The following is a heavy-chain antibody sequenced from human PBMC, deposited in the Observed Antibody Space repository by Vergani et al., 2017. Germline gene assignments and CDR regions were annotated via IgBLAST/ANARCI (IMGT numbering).Heavy chain of an antibody. CDR1: GFTFDDYT. J-gene: IGHJ6*02. CDR3: ARDSMAAAGRYYYYYYGMDV. Sequence: EVQLVESGGVVVQPGGSLRLSCAASGFTFDDYTMHWVRQAPGKGLEWVSLISWDGGSTYYADSVKGRFTISRDNSKNSLYLQMNSLRTEDTALYYCARDSMAAAGRYYYYYYGMDVWGQGTTVTVSS. D-gene: IGHD6-13*01. V-gene: IGHV3-43*01. CDR2: ISWDGGST.